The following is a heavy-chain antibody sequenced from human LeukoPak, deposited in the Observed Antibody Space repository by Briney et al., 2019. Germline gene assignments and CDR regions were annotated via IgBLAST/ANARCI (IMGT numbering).Heavy chain of an antibody. J-gene: IGHJ4*02. CDR3: ARDILATSIAAPYY. CDR2: IYYRVTS. CDR1: GDSISTYY. Sequence: SETLSLTCTVSGDSISTYYWSWIRQPPGKGLEWIGYIYYRVTSDYNPSLKSRVTMSVDTSKNQFSLRLSSVNAADTAVYYCARDILATSIAAPYYWGQGTLVTVSS. V-gene: IGHV4-59*12. D-gene: IGHD6-13*01.